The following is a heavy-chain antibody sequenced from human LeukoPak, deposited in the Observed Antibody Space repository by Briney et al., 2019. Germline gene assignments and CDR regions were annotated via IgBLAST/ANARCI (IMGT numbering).Heavy chain of an antibody. CDR2: ISWNSGSI. V-gene: IGHV3-9*01. J-gene: IGHJ4*02. D-gene: IGHD6-6*01. CDR3: ARGELVPNY. CDR1: GFTFDDYA. Sequence: GGSLRLSCAASGFTFDDYAMHWVRQAPGKGLEWVSGISWNSGSIGYADSVKGRFTVSRDNAKNSLYLQMNSLRAEDTALYYCARGELVPNYWGQGTLVTVSS.